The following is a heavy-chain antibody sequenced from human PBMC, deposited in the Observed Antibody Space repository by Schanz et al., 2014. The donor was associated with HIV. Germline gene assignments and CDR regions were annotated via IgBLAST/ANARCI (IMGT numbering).Heavy chain of an antibody. V-gene: IGHV3-30*18. CDR1: GFNFNSYG. CDR3: VKAYSSGFSGAGS. D-gene: IGHD5-18*01. Sequence: QVQLVESGGGVVQPGRSLRLSCVASGFNFNSYGMHWVRQAPGKGLEWVAVTSYDGTKEHYADSVKGRFTISRDNSRNALYLHMNSLRADDTAIYYCVKAYSSGFSGAGSWGQGALVTVSS. J-gene: IGHJ5*02. CDR2: TSYDGTKE.